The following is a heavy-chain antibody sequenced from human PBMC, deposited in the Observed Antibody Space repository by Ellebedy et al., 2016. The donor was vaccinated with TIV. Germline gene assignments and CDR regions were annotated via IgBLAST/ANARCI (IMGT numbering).Heavy chain of an antibody. CDR3: ASPPPDAFDI. CDR2: ISYDGSNK. V-gene: IGHV3-30-3*01. J-gene: IGHJ3*02. Sequence: GESLKISCAASGFTFSSYWMHWVRQAPGKGLEWVAVISYDGSNKYYADSVKGRFTISRDNSKNTLYLQMNSLRAEDTAVYYCASPPPDAFDIWGQGTMVTVSS. CDR1: GFTFSSYW.